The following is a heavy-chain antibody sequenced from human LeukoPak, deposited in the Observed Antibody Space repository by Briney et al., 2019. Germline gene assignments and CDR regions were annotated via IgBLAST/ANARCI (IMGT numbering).Heavy chain of an antibody. D-gene: IGHD6-19*01. V-gene: IGHV1-69*13. CDR2: IIPIFGTA. CDR1: GGTFSSYA. CDR3: AILAVAGLVVDY. Sequence: SVNVSCKAPGGTFSSYAISWVRQAPGQGLEWMGGIIPIFGTANYAQKFQGRVTITADESTSTAYMELSSLRSEDTAVYYCAILAVAGLVVDYWGQGTLVTVSS. J-gene: IGHJ4*02.